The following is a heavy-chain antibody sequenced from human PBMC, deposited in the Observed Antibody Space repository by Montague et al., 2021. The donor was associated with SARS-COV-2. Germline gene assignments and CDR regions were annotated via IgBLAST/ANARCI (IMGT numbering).Heavy chain of an antibody. Sequence: SLRLSCAASGFTFSSYSMNWVRQAPGKGLEWDSSISSSSSYIYYADSXKGRFTISRDNAKNSLYLQMNSLRAEDTAVYYCARDRDSSGWFDYWGQGTLVTVSS. V-gene: IGHV3-21*01. D-gene: IGHD6-19*01. J-gene: IGHJ4*02. CDR3: ARDRDSSGWFDY. CDR1: GFTFSSYS. CDR2: ISSSSSYI.